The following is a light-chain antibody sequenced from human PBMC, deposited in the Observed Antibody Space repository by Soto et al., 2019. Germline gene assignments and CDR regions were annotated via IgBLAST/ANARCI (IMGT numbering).Light chain of an antibody. CDR3: QQYNSYSWT. CDR1: QSISSW. Sequence: DIQMTQSPSTLSASVGDRVTITCRASQSISSWLAWYQRKPGKAPKLLIYDASSLESGVPSRFSGSGSGTEFTLTISSLQPDDFATYYRQQYNSYSWTFGQGTKVDI. J-gene: IGKJ1*01. CDR2: DAS. V-gene: IGKV1-5*01.